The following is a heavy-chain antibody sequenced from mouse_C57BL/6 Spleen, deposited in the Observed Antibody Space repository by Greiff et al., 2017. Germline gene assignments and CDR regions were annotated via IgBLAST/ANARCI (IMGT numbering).Heavy chain of an antibody. Sequence: QVQLKQPGAELVMPGASVKLSCKASGYTFTSYWMHWVKQRPGQGLEWIGEIDPSDSYTNYNQKFKGKSTLTVDKSSSTAYMQLSSLTSEDSAVYYCARRLRRYAMDYWGQGTSVTVSS. CDR3: ARRLRRYAMDY. D-gene: IGHD2-4*01. V-gene: IGHV1-69*01. J-gene: IGHJ4*01. CDR2: IDPSDSYT. CDR1: GYTFTSYW.